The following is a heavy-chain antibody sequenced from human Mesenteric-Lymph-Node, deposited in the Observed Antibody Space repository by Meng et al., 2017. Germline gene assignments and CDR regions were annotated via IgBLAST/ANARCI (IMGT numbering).Heavy chain of an antibody. CDR3: ARDTSDY. CDR2: ISYDGSNK. CDR1: GFTFSSYA. V-gene: IGHV3-30*11. J-gene: IGHJ4*02. D-gene: IGHD3-16*01. Sequence: QVQVVESGGGVVQPGRSLRLSCAASGFTFSSYAMHWVRQAPGKGLEWVAVISYDGSNKYYADSVKGRFTISRDNSKNTLYLQMNSLRAEDTAVYYCARDTSDYWGQGTLVTVSS.